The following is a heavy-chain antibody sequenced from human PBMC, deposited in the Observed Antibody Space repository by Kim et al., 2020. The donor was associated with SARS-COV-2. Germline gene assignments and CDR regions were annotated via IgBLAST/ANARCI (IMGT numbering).Heavy chain of an antibody. J-gene: IGHJ4*02. CDR1: GGSFSGYY. V-gene: IGHV4-34*01. CDR3: ARGVRFLEWSYYFDY. Sequence: SETLSLTCAVYGGSFSGYYWSWIRQPPGKGLEWIGEINHSGSTNYNPSLKSRVTISVDTSKNQFSLKLSSVTAADTAVYYCARGVRFLEWSYYFDYWGQGTLVTVSS. D-gene: IGHD3-3*01. CDR2: INHSGST.